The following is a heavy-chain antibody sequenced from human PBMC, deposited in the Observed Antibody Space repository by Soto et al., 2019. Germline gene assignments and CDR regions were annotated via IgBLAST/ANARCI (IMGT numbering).Heavy chain of an antibody. D-gene: IGHD3-10*01. CDR1: GGTCSSYA. V-gene: IGHV1-69*13. CDR2: IIPIFGTA. CDR3: ARLSASRGSGSYFNYYYYGMDV. Sequence: SLKVSCKASGGTCSSYAISWVLRAPGQGLEWMGGIIPIFGTANYAQKFQGRVTITADESTSTAYMELSSLRSEDTAVYYCARLSASRGSGSYFNYYYYGMDVWGQGTTFTVSS. J-gene: IGHJ6*02.